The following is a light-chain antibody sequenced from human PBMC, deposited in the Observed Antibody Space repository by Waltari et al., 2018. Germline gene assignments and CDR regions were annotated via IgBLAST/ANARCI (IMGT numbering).Light chain of an antibody. J-gene: IGKJ2*01. CDR3: QQYNTYSS. Sequence: DIQMTQSPSSQSASVGDRVTITCRASQSISNWLAWYQQKPGKAPILLIYKASILKSGVPSRFSGSGSGTQFTLTISSLQPGDFATYYCQQYNTYSSFGQGTKLEIK. V-gene: IGKV1-5*03. CDR1: QSISNW. CDR2: KAS.